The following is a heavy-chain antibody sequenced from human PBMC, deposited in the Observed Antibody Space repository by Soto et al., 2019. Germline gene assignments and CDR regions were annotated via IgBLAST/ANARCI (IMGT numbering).Heavy chain of an antibody. D-gene: IGHD6-13*01. CDR2: VYNSGST. V-gene: IGHV4-59*01. CDR3: ARYRREAVAGYTLDN. CDR1: GGSISSNY. J-gene: IGHJ4*02. Sequence: SETLSLTCTVSGGSISSNYWTWIRQPPGKGLEWIGYVYNSGSTNYNPSLKSRVTISEDTSKSQISLKVNYMTAADTAVYYCARYRREAVAGYTLDNWGQGILVTVSS.